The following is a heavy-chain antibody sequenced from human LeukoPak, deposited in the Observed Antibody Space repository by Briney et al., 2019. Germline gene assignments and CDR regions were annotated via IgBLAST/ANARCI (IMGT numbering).Heavy chain of an antibody. CDR1: GFTFSSYW. CDR2: INSDGSST. Sequence: GGSLRLSCAASGFTFSSYWMHWVRQAPGKGLVWVSRINSDGSSTSYADSVKGRFTISRDNAKNTLYLQMNSLRAEDTAVYYCARAGYSSSRYYYYYYMDVWGKGTTVTVSS. V-gene: IGHV3-74*01. CDR3: ARAGYSSSRYYYYYYMDV. J-gene: IGHJ6*03. D-gene: IGHD6-13*01.